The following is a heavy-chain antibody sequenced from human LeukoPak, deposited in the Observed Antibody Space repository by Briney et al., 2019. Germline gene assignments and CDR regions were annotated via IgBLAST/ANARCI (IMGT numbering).Heavy chain of an antibody. V-gene: IGHV3-30*04. CDR1: GFTFSSYA. Sequence: GGSLRLSCAASGFTFSSYAMHWVRQAPGKGLEWVAVISYDGSNKYYADSVKGRFTISRDNSKNTLYLQMNSLRAEDTAVYYCARDLLSFLVVVAATPYFDYWGQGTLVTVSS. D-gene: IGHD2-15*01. CDR3: ARDLLSFLVVVAATPYFDY. CDR2: ISYDGSNK. J-gene: IGHJ4*02.